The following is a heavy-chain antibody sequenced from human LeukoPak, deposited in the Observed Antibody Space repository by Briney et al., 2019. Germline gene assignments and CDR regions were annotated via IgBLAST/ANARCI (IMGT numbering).Heavy chain of an antibody. J-gene: IGHJ5*02. Sequence: PGGSLRLSCAASGFTFSDFARIGVRQPPGKGLEWVSSTFQGGAEIHYADSVRCRFTISRDNSRSTLFLQMNSLRGEDTAIYYCATYRQVMLPFEAWGQGTLVTVSS. V-gene: IGHV3-23*01. D-gene: IGHD5-18*01. CDR3: ATYRQVMLPFEA. CDR2: TFQGGAEI. CDR1: GFTFSDFA.